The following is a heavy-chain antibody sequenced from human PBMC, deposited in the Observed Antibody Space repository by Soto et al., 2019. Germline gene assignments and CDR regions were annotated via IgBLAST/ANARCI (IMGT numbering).Heavy chain of an antibody. CDR1: GYTFTAYY. Sequence: QVQLVQSGADVKKPGASVKVSCKASGYTFTAYYIHWVRQAPGQGLEWMGWINPNSGGTHYAQKFQARVTMTGDTSLSTAYMELTSLRSDDTAVYYCARTNIRGNYFYSLDVWGQGTTVTVSS. J-gene: IGHJ6*02. CDR3: ARTNIRGNYFYSLDV. D-gene: IGHD3-16*01. V-gene: IGHV1-2*02. CDR2: INPNSGGT.